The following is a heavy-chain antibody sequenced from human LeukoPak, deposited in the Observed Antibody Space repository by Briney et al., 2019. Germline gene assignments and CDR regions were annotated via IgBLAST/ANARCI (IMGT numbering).Heavy chain of an antibody. D-gene: IGHD5-18*01. CDR2: IYYSGST. CDR1: GGSISSYY. Sequence: SETLSLTCTVSGGSISSYYWSWIRQPPGKGLEWIGYIYYSGSTNYNPSLKSRVTISVDTSKNQFSLKLSSVTAADTAVYYCARGRYSYGYLNWFDPWGQGTLVTVSP. V-gene: IGHV4-59*01. J-gene: IGHJ5*02. CDR3: ARGRYSYGYLNWFDP.